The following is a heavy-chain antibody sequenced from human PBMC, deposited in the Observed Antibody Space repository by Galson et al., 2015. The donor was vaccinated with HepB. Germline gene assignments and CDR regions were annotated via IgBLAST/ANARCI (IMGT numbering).Heavy chain of an antibody. J-gene: IGHJ4*02. V-gene: IGHV3-33*01. D-gene: IGHD2-21*02. CDR2: IWYDGSNK. CDR3: ARESDYLRGGDLDY. CDR1: GFTFSSYG. Sequence: SLRLSCAASGFTFSSYGMHWVRQAPGKGLEWVAVIWYDGSNKYYADSVKGRFTISRDNSKNTLYLQMNSLRAEDTAVYYWARESDYLRGGDLDYWGQGTLVTVSS.